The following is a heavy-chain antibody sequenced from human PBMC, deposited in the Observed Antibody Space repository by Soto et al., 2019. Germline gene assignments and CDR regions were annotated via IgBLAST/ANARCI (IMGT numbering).Heavy chain of an antibody. J-gene: IGHJ4*02. CDR1: GFTFSSYW. CDR2: IKTKTDGGTT. V-gene: IGHV3-15*07. CDR3: TTEMYYYDSSGYHY. D-gene: IGHD3-22*01. Sequence: PGGSLRLSCAASGFTFSSYWMHWVRQAPGKGLEWVGRIKTKTDGGTTDYAAPVKGRFSISRDDSKNILYLQMNSLKTEDTAVYYCTTEMYYYDSSGYHYWAQGTLVTGSS.